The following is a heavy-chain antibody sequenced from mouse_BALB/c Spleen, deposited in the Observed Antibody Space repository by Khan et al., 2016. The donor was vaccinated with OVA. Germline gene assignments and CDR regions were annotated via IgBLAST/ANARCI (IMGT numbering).Heavy chain of an antibody. J-gene: IGHJ4*01. Sequence: VQLKQSGPGLVQSSQSLSITCTVSGFSLTNYGVHWLRQSPGKGLEWLGVIWRGGSTDYNAAFMSRLYITKDNSKSQVFFKMNSLQADDTAIYYCAKNLAGYAMDYCGQGTSVTVSS. D-gene: IGHD1-1*01. CDR1: GFSLTNYG. V-gene: IGHV2-5*01. CDR3: AKNLAGYAMDY. CDR2: IWRGGST.